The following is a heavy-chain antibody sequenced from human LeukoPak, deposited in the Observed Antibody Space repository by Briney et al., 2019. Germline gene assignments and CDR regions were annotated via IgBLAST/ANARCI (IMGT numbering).Heavy chain of an antibody. CDR3: ARDYGSGSCIGARTYNWFDP. D-gene: IGHD3-10*01. CDR2: INHSGST. CDR1: GGSFSGYY. V-gene: IGHV4-34*01. J-gene: IGHJ5*02. Sequence: SETLSLTCAVYGGSFSGYYWSWIRQPPGKGLEWIGEINHSGSTNYNPSLKSRVTISVDTSKNQFSLKLSSVTAADTSVYYCARDYGSGSCIGARTYNWFDPWGQGTLVTVSS.